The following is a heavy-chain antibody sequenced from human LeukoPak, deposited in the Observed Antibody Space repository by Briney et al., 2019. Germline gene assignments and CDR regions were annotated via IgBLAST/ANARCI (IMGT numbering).Heavy chain of an antibody. Sequence: GGSLRLSCAASGFTFSSYAMHWVRQAPGKGLEWVALISYDGRNKNYADSVKGRFTISRDNSKNTLYLQMNGLRTEDTAVYYCARGTVYYSDTSGYYPAFDYWGQGTLVTVSS. CDR2: ISYDGRNK. J-gene: IGHJ4*02. CDR3: ARGTVYYSDTSGYYPAFDY. V-gene: IGHV3-30*04. CDR1: GFTFSSYA. D-gene: IGHD3-22*01.